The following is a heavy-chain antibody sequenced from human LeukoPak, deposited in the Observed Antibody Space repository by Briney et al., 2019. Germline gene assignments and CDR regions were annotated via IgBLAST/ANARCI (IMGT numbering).Heavy chain of an antibody. Sequence: GRSLRLSCSVSGLPFSDALSWVRQLPGKGLEWVGFIRISAYGATTEYSAPVKDRFSISRDDSNSLVYPQMNTLKTEDTAVYYCATHRLESHDIQFDYWGQGAQVTVSS. V-gene: IGHV3-49*04. CDR3: ATHRLESHDIQFDY. CDR2: IRISAYGATT. J-gene: IGHJ4*02. CDR1: GLPFSDA. D-gene: IGHD1-1*01.